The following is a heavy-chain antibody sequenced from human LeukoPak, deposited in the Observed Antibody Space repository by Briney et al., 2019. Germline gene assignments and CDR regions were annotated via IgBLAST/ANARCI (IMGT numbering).Heavy chain of an antibody. CDR1: GFNFSSHW. V-gene: IGHV3-74*01. Sequence: GGSLRLSCAASGFNFSSHWMHWVRQAPGKGLVGVSRINSGGSSTSYADSVKGRFTISRDNAKNTLYLQMNSLRAEDTAVYYCAREGRFLESMTPGFDPWGQGTLVTVSS. CDR2: INSGGSST. D-gene: IGHD3-3*01. J-gene: IGHJ5*02. CDR3: AREGRFLESMTPGFDP.